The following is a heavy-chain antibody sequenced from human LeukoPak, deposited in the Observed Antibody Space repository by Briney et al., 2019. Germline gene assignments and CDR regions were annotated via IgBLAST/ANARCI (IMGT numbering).Heavy chain of an antibody. Sequence: GGSLRLSCAASGFTFSSYWMSWVRQAPGKGLEWAGLIKSKTNGGTTDYAAPVDGRFTISRDDSKNTLYLHMNSLKTEDTAMYYCITERAGAFDYWGQGTLVTVSP. D-gene: IGHD6-19*01. CDR2: IKSKTNGGTT. J-gene: IGHJ4*02. V-gene: IGHV3-15*01. CDR3: ITERAGAFDY. CDR1: GFTFSSYW.